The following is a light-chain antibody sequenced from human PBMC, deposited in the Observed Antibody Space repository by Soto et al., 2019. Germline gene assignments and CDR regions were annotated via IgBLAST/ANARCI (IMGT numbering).Light chain of an antibody. CDR3: AAWDDSLSGYV. V-gene: IGLV1-47*01. Sequence: LTQPPSASGTPGQRVTISCSGSSSNIGSNYVYWYQQLPGTAPKLLIYRNNQRPSGVPDRFSGSKSGTSASLAISGLRSEDEADYYCAAWDDSLSGYVFGNGTKVTVL. J-gene: IGLJ1*01. CDR2: RNN. CDR1: SSNIGSNY.